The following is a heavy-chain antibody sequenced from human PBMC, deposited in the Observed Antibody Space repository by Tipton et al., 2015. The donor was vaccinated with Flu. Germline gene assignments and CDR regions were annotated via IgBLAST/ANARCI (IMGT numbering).Heavy chain of an antibody. J-gene: IGHJ5*02. CDR3: AREGDDYSRGWYAS. CDR1: GGSISTYY. D-gene: IGHD6-19*01. CDR2: FYNNGST. Sequence: LRLSCSVSGGSISTYYWSWIRQPAGKGLEWVGHFYNNGSTRYNPSLKSRCPMSADTSRSQFSLKVTSVTAADTAVYFCAREGDDYSRGWYASWGQGILVTVSS. V-gene: IGHV4-4*07.